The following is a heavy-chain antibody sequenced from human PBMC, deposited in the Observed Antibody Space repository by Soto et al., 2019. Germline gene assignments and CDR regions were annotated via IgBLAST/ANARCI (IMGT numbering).Heavy chain of an antibody. Sequence: EVQLVQSGGGSVQPGGSLRLSCAASGFTFTNYWMHWVRQVPGKGLVWVSRIDGVGAGTSYSASVRGRFTISRDNAENMLYLQMNSLRAEDTAVYYGTTVFEYWGQGTLVTVSS. V-gene: IGHV3-74*01. CDR1: GFTFTNYW. J-gene: IGHJ4*02. CDR3: TTVFEY. CDR2: IDGVGAGT.